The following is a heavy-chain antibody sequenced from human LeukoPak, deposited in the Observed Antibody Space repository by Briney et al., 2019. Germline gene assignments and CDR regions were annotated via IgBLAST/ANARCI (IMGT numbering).Heavy chain of an antibody. CDR3: SRFYDL. CDR2: IRSKTFGGAP. D-gene: IGHD2/OR15-2a*01. V-gene: IGHV3-49*04. Sequence: GGSLRLSCAVSGINFGDYAMSWVRQAPGKGLEWLGFIRSKTFGGAPDYAPSVKDRFVISRDDSNRIAYLHMNNLRAEDTDVYFCSRFYDLWGRGTLVTVSS. CDR1: GINFGDYA. J-gene: IGHJ2*01.